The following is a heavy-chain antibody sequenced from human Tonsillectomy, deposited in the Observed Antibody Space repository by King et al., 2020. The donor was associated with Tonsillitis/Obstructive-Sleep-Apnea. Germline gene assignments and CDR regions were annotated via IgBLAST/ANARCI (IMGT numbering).Heavy chain of an antibody. V-gene: IGHV5-10-1*01. CDR1: GYSFSSYW. CDR2: IDPSDSHT. J-gene: IGHJ6*03. CDR3: AREAGYQYYYLDV. Sequence: QLVQSGAEVKKPGESLRTSCQGSGYSFSSYWITWVRQMPGKGLEWMGRIDPSDSHTKYSPSFQGHVTISADKSISTAYLQWSSLKASDTAMYYCAREAGYQYYYLDVWGKGTTVTVSS. D-gene: IGHD3-9*01.